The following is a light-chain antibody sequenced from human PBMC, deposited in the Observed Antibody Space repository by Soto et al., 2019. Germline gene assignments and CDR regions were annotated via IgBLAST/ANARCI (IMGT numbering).Light chain of an antibody. CDR1: QSFSSN. CDR2: GAS. J-gene: IGKJ1*01. Sequence: ELVMTQSPATLSVSPGERATLSCRASQSFSSNLAWYRQKPGQAPRLLIYGASTRATGIPARFSGSGSGTEFTLTISSLQSEDFAVYYCQQYNNWPPWTFGQGTKVDI. V-gene: IGKV3-15*01. CDR3: QQYNNWPPWT.